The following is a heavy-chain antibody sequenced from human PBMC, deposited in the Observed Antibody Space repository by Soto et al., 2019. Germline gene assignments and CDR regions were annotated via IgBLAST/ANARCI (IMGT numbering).Heavy chain of an antibody. V-gene: IGHV3-13*01. CDR1: GFTFNNYD. CDR2: FGSAGDI. CDR3: SRGGPNWDYYFYGMDV. Sequence: GSLRLSCAASGFTFNNYDMLWVRQAPGKGLEWVSTFGSAGDIYYSDSVKGRFTISRDNARNSLYLQMNSLRAADTAVYYCSRGGPNWDYYFYGMDVWGQGTTLTVSS. J-gene: IGHJ6*02. D-gene: IGHD3-16*01.